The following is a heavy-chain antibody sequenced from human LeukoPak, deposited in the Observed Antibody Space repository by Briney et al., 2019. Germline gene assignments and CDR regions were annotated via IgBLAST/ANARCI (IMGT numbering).Heavy chain of an antibody. J-gene: IGHJ4*02. CDR1: GDSMSSHH. CDR2: ISYSGNT. Sequence: SETLSLTCTVSGDSMSSHHWTWVRQPPGKGLEWLGYISYSGNTNYNPSLKSRVIISVDMSQNQFSLKLSSVTAADTAVYYCARGYSGYDALDYWGQGTLVTVSS. V-gene: IGHV4-59*11. D-gene: IGHD5-12*01. CDR3: ARGYSGYDALDY.